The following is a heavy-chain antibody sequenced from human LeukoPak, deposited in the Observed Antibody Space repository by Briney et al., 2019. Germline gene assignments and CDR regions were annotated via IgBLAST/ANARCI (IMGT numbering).Heavy chain of an antibody. V-gene: IGHV3-7*01. CDR2: IKQDGSEK. Sequence: GGPLRLSCAASGFTFSSYWLSWVRQAPGKGLEWVANIKQDGSEKYYVDSVKGRFTISRDNAKNSLYLQMNSLRAEDTAVYYCARDRSGIQLWFDGYSDWGQGTLVTVSS. J-gene: IGHJ4*02. CDR1: GFTFSSYW. CDR3: ARDRSGIQLWFDGYSD. D-gene: IGHD5-18*01.